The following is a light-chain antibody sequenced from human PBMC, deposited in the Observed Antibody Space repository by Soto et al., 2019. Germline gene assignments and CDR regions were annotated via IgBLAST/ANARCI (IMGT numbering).Light chain of an antibody. CDR1: QVISND. Sequence: DIQMTQSPSSLSASVGDRVTLTCRASQVISNDLGWYQQKPGKAPRRLISVASSLEGGVLSRFSGSGSATEFTLTISSLQPEDSATYYCLQYHSHPYTFGQGTNLEI. CDR2: VAS. J-gene: IGKJ2*01. V-gene: IGKV1-17*01. CDR3: LQYHSHPYT.